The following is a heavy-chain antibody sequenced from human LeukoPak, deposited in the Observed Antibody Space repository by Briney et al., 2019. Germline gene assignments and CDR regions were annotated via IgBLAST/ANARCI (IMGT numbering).Heavy chain of an antibody. CDR1: GFTFSTYG. CDR2: IRYDGNNK. J-gene: IGHJ4*02. CDR3: AKAGIVVVPAAKLKSYYFDY. D-gene: IGHD2-2*01. Sequence: GGSLRLSCAASGFTFSTYGMHWVRQAPGKGLEWVAFIRYDGNNKYYADSVKGRFTISRDNSKNTLYLQMNSLGAEDTAVYYCAKAGIVVVPAAKLKSYYFDYWGQGTLVTVSS. V-gene: IGHV3-30*02.